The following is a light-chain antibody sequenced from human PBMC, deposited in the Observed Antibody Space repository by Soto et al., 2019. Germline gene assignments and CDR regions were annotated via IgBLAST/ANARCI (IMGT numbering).Light chain of an antibody. Sequence: LTQPRSVSGSPGQSVTISCTGTSSDVGGYNYVSWYQQHPGKAPKLMIYDVSERPSGVPDRFSGSKSGNTASLTISGLQAEDEADYYCCSYAGSFYVFGTGTKVTVL. CDR3: CSYAGSFYV. CDR1: SSDVGGYNY. J-gene: IGLJ1*01. V-gene: IGLV2-11*01. CDR2: DVS.